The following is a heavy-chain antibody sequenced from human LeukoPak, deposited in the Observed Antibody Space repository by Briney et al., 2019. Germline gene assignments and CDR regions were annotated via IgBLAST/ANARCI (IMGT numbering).Heavy chain of an antibody. CDR1: GFTFSSYG. V-gene: IGHV3-30*18. Sequence: GGSLRLSCAVSGFTFSSYGMHWVRQAPGKGLEWVAVISYDGSNKYYADSVKGRFTISRDNSKNTLYLQMNSLRAEDTAVYYCAKGGGYINHWGQGTLVTVSS. D-gene: IGHD5-12*01. CDR3: AKGGGYINH. J-gene: IGHJ4*02. CDR2: ISYDGSNK.